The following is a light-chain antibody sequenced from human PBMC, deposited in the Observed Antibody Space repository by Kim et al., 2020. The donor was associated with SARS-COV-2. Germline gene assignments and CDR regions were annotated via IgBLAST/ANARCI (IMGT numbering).Light chain of an antibody. J-gene: IGLJ1*01. CDR2: AVS. V-gene: IGLV2-14*03. CDR1: SSDVGSYNY. CDR3: SSYTRSSTNYV. Sequence: QSITNSCTGTSSDVGSYNYVSWYQQHPGTAPKLMIYAVSNRPSGFSNRFSGSKSGNTASLTISGLQAEDEADYYCSSYTRSSTNYVFGTGTKVTVL.